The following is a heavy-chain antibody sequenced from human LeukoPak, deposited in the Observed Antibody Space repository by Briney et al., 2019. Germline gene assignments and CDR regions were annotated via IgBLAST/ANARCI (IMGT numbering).Heavy chain of an antibody. CDR2: ISGRGAGT. D-gene: IGHD1-14*01. Sequence: GGSLRLSCAASGYTFSSFAMSWVRQAPGKGLEWVSGISGRGAGTYYADSVKGRFTISRDNSKNTLCLQMNSLRAEDTAVYYCAKAGTGDWSLDLWGRGTLVTVSS. CDR3: AKAGTGDWSLDL. CDR1: GYTFSSFA. J-gene: IGHJ2*01. V-gene: IGHV3-23*01.